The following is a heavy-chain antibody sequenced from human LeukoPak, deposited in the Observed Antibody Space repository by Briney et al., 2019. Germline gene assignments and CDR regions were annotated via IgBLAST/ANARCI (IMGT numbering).Heavy chain of an antibody. CDR1: GFTFSSYG. V-gene: IGHV3-30*02. J-gene: IGHJ4*02. D-gene: IGHD2-15*01. Sequence: GGSLRLSCAASGFTFSSYGMHWVRQAPGKGLEWVAFIRYDGSNKYYADSVKSRFTISRDNSKNTLYLQMNSLRAEDTAVYYCAKDQEEYCSGGSCYSIDCWGQGTLVTVSS. CDR2: IRYDGSNK. CDR3: AKDQEEYCSGGSCYSIDC.